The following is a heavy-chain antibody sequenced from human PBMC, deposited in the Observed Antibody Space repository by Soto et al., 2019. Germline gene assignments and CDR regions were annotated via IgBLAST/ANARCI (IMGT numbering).Heavy chain of an antibody. CDR3: ARLPDYGSGNSGMDV. CDR1: GGSIGGSTYY. CDR2: IYYSGNT. D-gene: IGHD3-10*01. J-gene: IGHJ6*02. Sequence: QLQLQESGPGLVKPSETLSLTCTVSGGSIGGSTYYWGWIRQPPGKGLEWIGSIYYSGNTYYNPSLKSRATMSVDTSNNQFSLKLTFVTAADTAVYYCARLPDYGSGNSGMDVWGQGTTVTVSS. V-gene: IGHV4-39*01.